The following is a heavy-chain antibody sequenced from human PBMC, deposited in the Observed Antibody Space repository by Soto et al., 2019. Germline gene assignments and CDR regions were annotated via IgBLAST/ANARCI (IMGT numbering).Heavy chain of an antibody. V-gene: IGHV4-39*01. Sequence: SETLSLTCTVSGGSISSSSYYWGWIRQPPGKGLEWIGSIYYSGSTYYNPSLKSRVTISVDTSKNQFSLKLSSVTAADTAVYYCASCPKDSSGWKYYYYYYMDVWGKGTTVTVSS. CDR1: GGSISSSSYY. CDR3: ASCPKDSSGWKYYYYYYMDV. D-gene: IGHD6-19*01. J-gene: IGHJ6*03. CDR2: IYYSGST.